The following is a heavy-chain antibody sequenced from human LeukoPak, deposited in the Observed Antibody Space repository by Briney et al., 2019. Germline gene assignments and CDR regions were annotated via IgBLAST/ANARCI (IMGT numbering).Heavy chain of an antibody. CDR2: IIPILGIA. D-gene: IGHD2-2*01. CDR1: GGTFSSYA. V-gene: IGHV1-69*04. CDR3: AREASSTSHNGMDV. J-gene: IGHJ6*02. Sequence: GASVKVSCKASGGTFSSYAISWVRQAPGQGLEWMGRIIPILGIANYAQKFQGKFTITADKPTSTAYMELSSLRSEDTAVYYCAREASSTSHNGMDVWGQGTTVTVSS.